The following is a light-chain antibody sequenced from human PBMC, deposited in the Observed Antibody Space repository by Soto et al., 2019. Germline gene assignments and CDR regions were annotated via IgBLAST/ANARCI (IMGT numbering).Light chain of an antibody. V-gene: IGKV1-5*03. J-gene: IGKJ2*01. CDR1: QSISSW. CDR3: QQYNSYPVD. Sequence: DIQMTQSPSTLSASVGDRVTITCRASQSISSWLAWYQQKPGKAPKLLIYKASSLESGVPSRFSGSGSGTEFTLTISSLQPDDCATYYCQQYNSYPVDFGQGTKLEIK. CDR2: KAS.